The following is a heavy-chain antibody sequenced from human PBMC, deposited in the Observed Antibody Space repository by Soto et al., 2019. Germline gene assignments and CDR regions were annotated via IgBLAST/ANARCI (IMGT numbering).Heavy chain of an antibody. CDR2: IYYSGST. CDR1: GGSISSSSYY. CDR3: ATFYGDYVSY. D-gene: IGHD4-17*01. V-gene: IGHV4-39*01. J-gene: IGHJ4*02. Sequence: PSETLFLTCTVSGGSISSSSYYWGWIRQPPGKGLEWIGSIYYSGSTFYNPSLKSRVTISVDTSKNQFSLKLSSVTAADTAVYYCATFYGDYVSYWGQGTLVTVSS.